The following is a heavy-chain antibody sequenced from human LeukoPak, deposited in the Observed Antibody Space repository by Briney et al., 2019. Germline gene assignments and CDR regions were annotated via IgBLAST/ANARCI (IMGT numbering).Heavy chain of an antibody. J-gene: IGHJ4*02. CDR2: IIPIFGTA. CDR3: AVNIVATTLAWDY. Sequence: ASVKVPCKASGGTFSSYAISWVRQAPGQGLEWMGGIIPIFGTANYAQKFQGRVTITADESTSTAYMELSSLRSEDTAVYYCAVNIVATTLAWDYWGQGTLVTVSS. V-gene: IGHV1-69*13. CDR1: GGTFSSYA. D-gene: IGHD5-12*01.